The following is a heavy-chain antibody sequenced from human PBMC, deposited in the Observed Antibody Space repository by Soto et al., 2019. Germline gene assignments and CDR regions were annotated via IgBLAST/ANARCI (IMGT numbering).Heavy chain of an antibody. Sequence: EVQLVESGGGLVQPGGSLRLSCAASGFTFSSYWMHWVRQAPGKGLVWVSRVNGDGSSKSYADSVKGRFTISRDNAKNTLYLQMNSLRVEDTAVYYCARGGPYSSSEVDYWGQGTLVTVSS. D-gene: IGHD6-6*01. J-gene: IGHJ4*02. CDR1: GFTFSSYW. V-gene: IGHV3-74*01. CDR2: VNGDGSSK. CDR3: ARGGPYSSSEVDY.